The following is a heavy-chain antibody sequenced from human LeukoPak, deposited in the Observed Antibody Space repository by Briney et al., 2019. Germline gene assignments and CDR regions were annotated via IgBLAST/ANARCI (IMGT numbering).Heavy chain of an antibody. CDR1: GFTFSSDS. D-gene: IGHD4-17*01. J-gene: IGHJ4*02. CDR2: INSDGSTT. V-gene: IGHV3-74*01. Sequence: GESLRLSCSVSGFTFSSDSMNWGRQTPAKGLGLVSRINSDGSTTSDADYVKRRFTISKDNVKNTLYLQMNTLRAEDTAVYYCAKKVLTVTTWYFDYWGQGTLVTVSS. CDR3: AKKVLTVTTWYFDY.